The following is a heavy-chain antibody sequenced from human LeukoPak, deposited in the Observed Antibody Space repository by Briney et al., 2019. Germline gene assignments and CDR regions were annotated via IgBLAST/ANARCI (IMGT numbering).Heavy chain of an antibody. D-gene: IGHD4-17*01. J-gene: IGHJ5*02. V-gene: IGHV4-34*01. Sequence: SETLSLTCAVYGGSFSGYYWSWIRQPPGKGLERIGEINHSGSTNYNPSLKSRVTISVDTSKNQFSLKLSSVTAADTAVYYCARLGPPYGDYGSWGQGTLVTVSS. CDR2: INHSGST. CDR1: GGSFSGYY. CDR3: ARLGPPYGDYGS.